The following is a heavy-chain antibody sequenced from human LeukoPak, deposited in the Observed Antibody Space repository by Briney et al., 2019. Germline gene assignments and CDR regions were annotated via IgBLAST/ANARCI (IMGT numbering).Heavy chain of an antibody. CDR2: IYTSGST. Sequence: SETLSLTCTVSGGSISSGSYYWSWIRQPAGKGLEWIGRIYTSGSTNYNPSLKSRVTISVDTSKNQFSLKLSSVTAADTAVYYCARHWNEGLDYWGQGTLVTVSS. J-gene: IGHJ4*02. V-gene: IGHV4-61*02. CDR1: GGSISSGSYY. CDR3: ARHWNEGLDY. D-gene: IGHD1-1*01.